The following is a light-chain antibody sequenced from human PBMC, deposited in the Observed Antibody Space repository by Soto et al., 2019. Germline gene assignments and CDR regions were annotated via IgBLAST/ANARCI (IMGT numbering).Light chain of an antibody. CDR1: SRDVGGYSY. CDR3: SSYTSSSLYV. CDR2: DVS. V-gene: IGLV2-14*01. J-gene: IGLJ1*01. Sequence: PAAVSAAPGPAISICRTGTSRDVGGYSYVSWYQQLTGKAPKLMSYDVSDRPSGVSNRFSGSKSGNTASLTISGLQAEEEADYYCSSYTSSSLYVVGTGTKVTVL.